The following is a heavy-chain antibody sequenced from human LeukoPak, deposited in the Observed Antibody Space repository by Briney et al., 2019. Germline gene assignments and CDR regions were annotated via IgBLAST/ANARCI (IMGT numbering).Heavy chain of an antibody. CDR1: GSTFTRAW. CDR2: MNEGGSGR. D-gene: IGHD3-10*01. Sequence: GGSLRLSCVGSGSTFTRAWMSWLRLTPKKGLEWVAHMNEGGSGRFYVDSAEGRFTISRDDTQNSVYLQMNSLRVDDTAIYYCAAWFEGSFTWGQGTLVTVSS. V-gene: IGHV3-7*01. J-gene: IGHJ5*02. CDR3: AAWFEGSFT.